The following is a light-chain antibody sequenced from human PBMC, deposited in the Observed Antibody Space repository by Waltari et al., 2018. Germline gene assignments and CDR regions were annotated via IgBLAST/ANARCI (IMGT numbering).Light chain of an antibody. CDR3: QAWDSRNAAGL. CDR1: RLADKF. V-gene: IGLV3-1*01. Sequence: DLTQPPSVSVSPGQTANITCSGERLADKFVCWYQQRPGQSPVLVIYQDTWRPSGIPGRFSGSNSGNTATLTISGTQATDEADFYCQAWDSRNAAGLFGGGTKLTVL. CDR2: QDT. J-gene: IGLJ2*01.